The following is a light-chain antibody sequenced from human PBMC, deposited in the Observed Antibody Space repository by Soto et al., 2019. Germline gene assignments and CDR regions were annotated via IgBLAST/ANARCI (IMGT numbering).Light chain of an antibody. CDR2: DAS. CDR1: QTVSSN. J-gene: IGKJ1*01. CDR3: LQYNNWLTWT. V-gene: IGKV3-15*01. Sequence: EIVLTQSPATLSVSPGERATLSCRASQTVSSNLAWYQQKPGQAPRLLIYDASTRATGIPVRFSGSGSGTEFTLTISSLQSEDFAVYYCLQYNNWLTWTFGQGTKVDIK.